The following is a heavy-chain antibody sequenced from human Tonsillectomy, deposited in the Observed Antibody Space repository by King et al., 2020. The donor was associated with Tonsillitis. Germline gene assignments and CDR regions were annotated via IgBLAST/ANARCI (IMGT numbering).Heavy chain of an antibody. V-gene: IGHV4-34*01. J-gene: IGHJ4*02. CDR3: ARFIAVAGPFDY. D-gene: IGHD6-19*01. CDR1: GGSFRGYY. Sequence: QVQLQQWGAGLLKPSETLSPTCAVYGGSFRGYYLGWVRQPPGEGVEWNGEIKHSGRTNYNPSLKSRVTVSVDTSKNQFSLKLSSVTAADTAVYYCARFIAVAGPFDYWGQGTLVTVSS. CDR2: IKHSGRT.